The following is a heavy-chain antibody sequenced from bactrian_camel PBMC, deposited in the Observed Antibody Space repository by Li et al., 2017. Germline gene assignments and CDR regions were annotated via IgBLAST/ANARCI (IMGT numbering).Heavy chain of an antibody. CDR3: AADSAKGVIDIEDYSNYACTGGLSDFGY. D-gene: IGHD4*01. J-gene: IGHJ6*01. V-gene: IGHV3-2*01. CDR1: LYTYGPYC. CDR2: IYTRTSIT. Sequence: QVQLMESGGGSVQAGGSLLLSCAAALYTYGPYCMAWFRQAPGRGRDKVASIYTRTSITRYAHSVKGRFTISQDIGENSVYLQMNSLEPEDTAMYYCAADSAKGVIDIEDYSNYACTGGLSDFGYRGQGTQVTVS.